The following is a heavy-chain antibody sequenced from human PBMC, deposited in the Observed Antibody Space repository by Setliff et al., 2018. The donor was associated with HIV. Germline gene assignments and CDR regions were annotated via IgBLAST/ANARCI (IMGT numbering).Heavy chain of an antibody. V-gene: IGHV1-2*02. D-gene: IGHD1-1*01. Sequence: ASVKVSCKASGYSFSGHFMVWVRQAPGHGLEWMGWINPESGGTSYAQKFQGRVTMTTDTSITTAFMELYNLTPDDTAVYYCTRGGRVPGHWYSDLWGRGALVTVSS. J-gene: IGHJ2*01. CDR1: GYSFSGHF. CDR3: TRGGRVPGHWYSDL. CDR2: INPESGGT.